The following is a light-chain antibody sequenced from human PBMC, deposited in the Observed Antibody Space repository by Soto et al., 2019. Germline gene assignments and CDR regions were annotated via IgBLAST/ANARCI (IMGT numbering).Light chain of an antibody. CDR3: QQYNNWPPLT. J-gene: IGKJ4*01. CDR1: QSVNSN. V-gene: IGKV3-15*01. CDR2: GAS. Sequence: EIVMTQSPATLSVSPGESATLSCRASQSVNSNLAWYQQKPGQAPRLLIYGASTRATGLPARFSGRGSGTEFTLTISSLQSEDFAVYYCQQYNNWPPLTVGGGTKVEIK.